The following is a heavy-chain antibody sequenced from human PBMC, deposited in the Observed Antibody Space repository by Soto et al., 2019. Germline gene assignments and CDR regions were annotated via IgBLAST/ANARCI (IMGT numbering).Heavy chain of an antibody. Sequence: GGSLRLSCAASGFTFSSYWMSWVRQAPGKGLEWVANIKQDGSEKSYVDSVKGRFTISRDNAKNSLYLQMNSLRAEDRAVYYCARAPLNSGYEIDYWGQGTLVTVSS. CDR2: IKQDGSEK. CDR3: ARAPLNSGYEIDY. V-gene: IGHV3-7*04. CDR1: GFTFSSYW. D-gene: IGHD5-12*01. J-gene: IGHJ4*02.